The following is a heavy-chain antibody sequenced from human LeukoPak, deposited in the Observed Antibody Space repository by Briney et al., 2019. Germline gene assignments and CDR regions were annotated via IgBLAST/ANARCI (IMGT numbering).Heavy chain of an antibody. J-gene: IGHJ4*02. Sequence: PSETLSLTCTVSGGSISNYYWNWIRQPAGKGLEWIGRIYSSGSINYNPSLKSRVTMSVDSSKNQLSLKLSYVTAADTAIYYCARERIIVAASYYFDYWGQGTLVTVSS. V-gene: IGHV4-4*07. CDR2: IYSSGSI. D-gene: IGHD5-12*01. CDR3: ARERIIVAASYYFDY. CDR1: GGSISNYY.